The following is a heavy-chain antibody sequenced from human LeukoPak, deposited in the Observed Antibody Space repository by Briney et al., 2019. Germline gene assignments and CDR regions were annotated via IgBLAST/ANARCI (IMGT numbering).Heavy chain of an antibody. CDR1: GGSISSSSYY. D-gene: IGHD6-13*01. V-gene: IGHV4-39*01. J-gene: IGHJ4*02. CDR3: ARLGGVAAYFDY. CDR2: IYYSGST. Sequence: SETLSLTCTVSGGSISSSSYYWGWIRQPPGKGLEWIGSIYYSGSTYYNPSLESRVTISVDTSKNQFSLKLSSVTAADTAVYYCARLGGVAAYFDYWGQGTLVTVSS.